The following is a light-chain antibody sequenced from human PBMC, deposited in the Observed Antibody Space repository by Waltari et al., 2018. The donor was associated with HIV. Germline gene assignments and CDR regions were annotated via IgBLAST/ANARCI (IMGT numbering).Light chain of an antibody. J-gene: IGLJ2*01. Sequence: QSVLTQPPSASGTPGQRVTISCSGGSSNIGTYSVNWYQQVPGTAPKPLFYNKNHWPSGVPDRSSGSKSGTSASLAISGLQSEVEADYYCATWEHRLNGPIFGGGTRLTVL. CDR2: NKN. CDR1: SSNIGTYS. V-gene: IGLV1-44*01. CDR3: ATWEHRLNGPI.